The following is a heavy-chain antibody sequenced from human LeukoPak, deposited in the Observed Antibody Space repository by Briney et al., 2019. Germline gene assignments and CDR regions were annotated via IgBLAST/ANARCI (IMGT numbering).Heavy chain of an antibody. CDR3: ARDAPQVPAAGVLAS. Sequence: GGSLRLSCAASGFTVSDNYMSWHRQAPGKGLEWVSVMYSRGDKYYANSVKGRFTFSRDISKSTLHLQMNGLRTEDTAMYYCARDAPQVPAAGVLASWGQGALVIVSS. CDR1: GFTVSDNY. CDR2: MYSRGDK. J-gene: IGHJ5*02. V-gene: IGHV3-53*01. D-gene: IGHD6-13*01.